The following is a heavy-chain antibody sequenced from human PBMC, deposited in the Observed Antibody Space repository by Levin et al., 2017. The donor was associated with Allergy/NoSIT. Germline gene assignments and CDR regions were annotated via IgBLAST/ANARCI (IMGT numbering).Heavy chain of an antibody. J-gene: IGHJ4*02. D-gene: IGHD3-9*01. Sequence: PGGSLRLSCAASGFTFSTYGMHWVRQAPGKGLEWVAVIWYDGSKKYYADSVKGRFTISRDNSKNTLYLQMNSLRAEDTAVYYCARDDRIGNDILTGYPFDYWGQGTLVTVSS. V-gene: IGHV3-33*01. CDR3: ARDDRIGNDILTGYPFDY. CDR1: GFTFSTYG. CDR2: IWYDGSKK.